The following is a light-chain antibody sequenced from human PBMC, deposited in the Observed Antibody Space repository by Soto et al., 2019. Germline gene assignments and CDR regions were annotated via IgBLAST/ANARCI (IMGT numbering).Light chain of an antibody. J-gene: IGKJ5*01. CDR2: DAS. CDR1: QSVRSN. V-gene: IGKV3-11*01. Sequence: EIVLTQSPGTLSLSTGERATLSCRASQSVRSNSLAWYQQKPGQAPRLLIYDASNRATGIPARFSGSGSGTDFTLTISSLEPEDFSVYYCQQRSNWPPVITFGQGTRLEI. CDR3: QQRSNWPPVIT.